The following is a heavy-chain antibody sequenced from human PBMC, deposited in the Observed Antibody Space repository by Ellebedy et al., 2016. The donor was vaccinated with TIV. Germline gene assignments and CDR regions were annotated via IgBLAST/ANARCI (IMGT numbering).Heavy chain of an antibody. V-gene: IGHV3-21*06. J-gene: IGHJ4*02. Sequence: GESLKISCAASGFTFSAYTMNWVRQAPGKGLEWVSSITYSGLYVYYADSLRGRFTISRDNAKNSLYLQMNSLRVEDTALYYCARVVFGYTSASYFDYWGQGTLVTVSS. CDR3: ARVVFGYTSASYFDY. D-gene: IGHD5-12*01. CDR1: GFTFSAYT. CDR2: ITYSGLYV.